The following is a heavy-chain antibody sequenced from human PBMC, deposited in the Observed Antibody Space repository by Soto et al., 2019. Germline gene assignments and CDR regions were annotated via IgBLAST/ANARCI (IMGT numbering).Heavy chain of an antibody. D-gene: IGHD6-19*01. CDR1: GGSISGSY. V-gene: IGHV4-59*01. Sequence: LSLTCSVSGGSISGSYWSWIRQSPGKGLEWLGYVYYTGSTNYSPSLRSRVSISVDTSKNEFSLRLSSVTAADTAVYFCARSVAVPGAHIDYWGQGTQVTVST. J-gene: IGHJ4*02. CDR3: ARSVAVPGAHIDY. CDR2: VYYTGST.